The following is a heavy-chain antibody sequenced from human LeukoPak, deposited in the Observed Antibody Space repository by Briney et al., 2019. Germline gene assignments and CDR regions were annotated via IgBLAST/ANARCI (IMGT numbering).Heavy chain of an antibody. V-gene: IGHV3-23*01. CDR1: GFTFSSYA. D-gene: IGHD3-16*01. Sequence: GGSLRLSCAASGFTFSSYAMSWVRQAPGKGLEWVSAIIGSGGSTYYGSGGSTYYADSVKGRFTISRDNSKNTLYLQMNSLRAEDTAVYYCARGASYWGQGTLVTVSS. J-gene: IGHJ4*02. CDR3: ARGASY. CDR2: IIGSGGSTYYGSGGST.